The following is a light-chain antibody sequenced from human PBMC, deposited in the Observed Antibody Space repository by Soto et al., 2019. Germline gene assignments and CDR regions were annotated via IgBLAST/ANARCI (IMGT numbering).Light chain of an antibody. V-gene: IGLV2-14*01. CDR3: SSYTGSSTLGV. CDR1: SSVVGGYNY. Sequence: QSVLTQPASVSGSPGQSITISCTGTSSVVGGYNYVSWYQQHPGKAPKLMIYDVSNRPSGVSNRFSGSKSGNTASLTISGLQAEDEADYYCSSYTGSSTLGVFGGGTKLTVL. CDR2: DVS. J-gene: IGLJ2*01.